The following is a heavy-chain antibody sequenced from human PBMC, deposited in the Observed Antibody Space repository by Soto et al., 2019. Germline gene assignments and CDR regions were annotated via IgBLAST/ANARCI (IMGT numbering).Heavy chain of an antibody. J-gene: IGHJ5*02. Sequence: EVQLLESGGGLVQPGGSLRLSCAASGFTFSSYAMSWVRQAPGKGLEWVSVISASGGSTYYADSVKGRFTISRDNSKNTLYMQMNRLRAEDTAVYYCAKDAELHDWFDPWGQGTLVTVSS. CDR3: AKDAELHDWFDP. CDR1: GFTFSSYA. CDR2: ISASGGST. V-gene: IGHV3-23*01. D-gene: IGHD1-7*01.